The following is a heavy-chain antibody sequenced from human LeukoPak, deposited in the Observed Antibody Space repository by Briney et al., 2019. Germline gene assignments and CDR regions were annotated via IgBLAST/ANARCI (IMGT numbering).Heavy chain of an antibody. Sequence: GGSLRLSCAASGFTFSSYSMNWVRQAPGKGLEWVSSISSSSSYIYYADPVKGRFTISRDNAKNSLYLQMNSLRAEDTAVYYCARGLPYSSSPNWFDPWGQGTLVTVSS. J-gene: IGHJ5*02. CDR2: ISSSSSYI. D-gene: IGHD6-13*01. V-gene: IGHV3-21*01. CDR3: ARGLPYSSSPNWFDP. CDR1: GFTFSSYS.